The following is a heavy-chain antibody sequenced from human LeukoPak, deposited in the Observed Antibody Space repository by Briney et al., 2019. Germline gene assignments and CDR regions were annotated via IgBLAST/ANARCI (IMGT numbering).Heavy chain of an antibody. Sequence: PSETLSLTCTVSGGSISSYYWSWIRQPPGKGLEWIGYIYYSGSTNYNPSLKSRVAISVDTSKNQFSLKLSSVTAADTAVYYCARVKIWVGAFDIWGQGTMVTVSS. D-gene: IGHD3-16*01. J-gene: IGHJ3*02. CDR1: GGSISSYY. V-gene: IGHV4-59*01. CDR2: IYYSGST. CDR3: ARVKIWVGAFDI.